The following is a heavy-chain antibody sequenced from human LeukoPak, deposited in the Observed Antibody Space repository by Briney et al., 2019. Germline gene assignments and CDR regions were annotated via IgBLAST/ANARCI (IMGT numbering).Heavy chain of an antibody. CDR3: ARGDFWSGYYTSGDAFDI. V-gene: IGHV4-61*02. Sequence: PSQTLSLTCTVSGGSISSGSYYWSWIRQPAGKGLEWIGRIYTSGSTNYNPSLKSRVTISVDTSKNQFSLKLSSVTAADTAVYYCARGDFWSGYYTSGDAFDIWGQGTMVTVSS. CDR1: GGSISSGSYY. CDR2: IYTSGST. J-gene: IGHJ3*02. D-gene: IGHD3-3*01.